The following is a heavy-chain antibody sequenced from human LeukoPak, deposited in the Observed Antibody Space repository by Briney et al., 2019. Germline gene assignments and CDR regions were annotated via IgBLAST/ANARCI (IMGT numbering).Heavy chain of an antibody. CDR2: ISSSGSTI. V-gene: IGHV3-11*01. D-gene: IGHD3-22*01. CDR1: GFTFSDYY. J-gene: IGHJ4*02. Sequence: GGSLRLSCAASGFTFSDYYMSWIRQAPGKGLEWVSYISSSGSTIYYADSVKGRFTISRDNAKNSLYLQMNSLRSDDTAVYYCARDRFYDSSGYSSLDYWGQGTLVTVYS. CDR3: ARDRFYDSSGYSSLDY.